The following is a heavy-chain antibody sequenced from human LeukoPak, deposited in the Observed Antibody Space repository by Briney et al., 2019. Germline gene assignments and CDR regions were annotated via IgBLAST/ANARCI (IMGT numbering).Heavy chain of an antibody. D-gene: IGHD6-13*01. J-gene: IGHJ3*01. V-gene: IGHV3-20*04. Sequence: GASLTLSWAASGFIFGDSGMTWGRHVGGKGLEWVAGINWNGGRTDYADSVRGRFIISRDNAKNSMYLEMNSLRVEDTAFYYCARVQSSTWTGGGFDLWGQGTMVTVSS. CDR2: INWNGGRT. CDR1: GFIFGDSG. CDR3: ARVQSSTWTGGGFDL.